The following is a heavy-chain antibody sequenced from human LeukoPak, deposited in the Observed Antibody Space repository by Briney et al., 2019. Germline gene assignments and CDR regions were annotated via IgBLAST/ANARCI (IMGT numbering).Heavy chain of an antibody. J-gene: IGHJ4*02. Sequence: ASVKVSCKASGYTFTSYDINWVRQATGQGLEWMGWMNPNSGNTGYAQKFQGRVTITRNTSISTAYMELSSLRSEDTAVYYCARGTVYSSPFDYWGQGTLVTVSS. D-gene: IGHD3-22*01. CDR2: MNPNSGNT. CDR1: GYTFTSYD. V-gene: IGHV1-8*03. CDR3: ARGTVYSSPFDY.